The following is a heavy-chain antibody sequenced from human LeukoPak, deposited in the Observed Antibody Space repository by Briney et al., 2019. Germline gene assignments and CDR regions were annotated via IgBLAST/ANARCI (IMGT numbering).Heavy chain of an antibody. V-gene: IGHV3-21*01. D-gene: IGHD1-26*01. CDR3: AREPEPYRGIEDPTEFDP. Sequence: PGGSLRLSCAASGFTFSSYSMNWVRQAPGKGLEWVSSISSSSSYIYYADSVKGRFTISRDNAKNSLYLQMNSLRAEDTAVYYCAREPEPYRGIEDPTEFDPWGQGTLVTVSS. CDR2: ISSSSSYI. J-gene: IGHJ5*02. CDR1: GFTFSSYS.